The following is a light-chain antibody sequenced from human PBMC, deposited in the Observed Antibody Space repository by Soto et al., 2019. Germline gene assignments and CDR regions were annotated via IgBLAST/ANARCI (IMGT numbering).Light chain of an antibody. Sequence: QSVLTQPASVSGSPGQSITISCTGTSSDVGGYNYVSWYQQHPGKAPKLMIYDVSNRPSGVSNHFSGSKSGNTASLTISGLQAEDEADYYCSSYTSSSKGYVFGTGTKLTVL. V-gene: IGLV2-14*01. CDR3: SSYTSSSKGYV. CDR1: SSDVGGYNY. CDR2: DVS. J-gene: IGLJ1*01.